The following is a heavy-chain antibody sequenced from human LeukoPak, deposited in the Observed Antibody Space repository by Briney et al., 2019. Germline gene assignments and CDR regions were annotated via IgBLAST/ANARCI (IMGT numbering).Heavy chain of an antibody. J-gene: IGHJ2*01. D-gene: IGHD6-13*01. Sequence: KTSETLSLTCAVYGGSFSGYYWSWIRQPPGKGLEWIGEINHSGSTYYNPSLKSRVTISVDTSKNQFSLKLSSVTAADTAVYYCARGLRYSSSWFDWYFDLWGRGTLVTVSS. CDR1: GGSFSGYY. CDR3: ARGLRYSSSWFDWYFDL. CDR2: INHSGST. V-gene: IGHV4-34*01.